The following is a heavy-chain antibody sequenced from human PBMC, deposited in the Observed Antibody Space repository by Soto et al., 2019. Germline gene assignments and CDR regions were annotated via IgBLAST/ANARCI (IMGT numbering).Heavy chain of an antibody. Sequence: QVTLKESGPVLVRPTETLTLTCTVSGFSLSNAKMGVSWIRQPPGKAPEWLAHIFSNDEKSYNTSLQNRLTISEDTSKSQVVLTMTNTDQADTATYYCARRLSGWFLFDAWGHGTLVTVSS. V-gene: IGHV2-26*01. D-gene: IGHD6-19*01. CDR3: ARRLSGWFLFDA. CDR1: GFSLSNAKMG. CDR2: IFSNDEK. J-gene: IGHJ5*01.